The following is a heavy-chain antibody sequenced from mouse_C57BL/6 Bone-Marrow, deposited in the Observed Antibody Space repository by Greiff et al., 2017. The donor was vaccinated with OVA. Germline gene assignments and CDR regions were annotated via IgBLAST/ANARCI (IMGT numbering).Heavy chain of an antibody. V-gene: IGHV5-12*01. J-gene: IGHJ3*01. Sequence: EVQVVESGGGLVQPGGSLKLSCAASGFTFSDYYMYWVRQTPEKRLEWVAYISNGGGSTYYPDTVKGRFTISRDNAKNTLYLQRSRLKSEDTAMYYWARLSANWDWFAYWGQGTLVTVSA. CDR2: ISNGGGST. D-gene: IGHD4-1*01. CDR3: ARLSANWDWFAY. CDR1: GFTFSDYY.